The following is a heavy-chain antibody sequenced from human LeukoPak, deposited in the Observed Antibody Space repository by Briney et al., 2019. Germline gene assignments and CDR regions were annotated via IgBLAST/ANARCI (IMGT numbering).Heavy chain of an antibody. CDR1: GITFKTYG. V-gene: IGHV3-23*01. Sequence: GGSLRLSCAASGITFKTYGMSWVRQAPGKGLEWVSTISGSGGSTYYADSVKGRFTISRDNAKNSLYLQMNSLRAEDTAVYYCAELGITMIGGVWGKGTTVTISS. CDR3: AELGITMIGGV. D-gene: IGHD3-10*02. CDR2: ISGSGGST. J-gene: IGHJ6*04.